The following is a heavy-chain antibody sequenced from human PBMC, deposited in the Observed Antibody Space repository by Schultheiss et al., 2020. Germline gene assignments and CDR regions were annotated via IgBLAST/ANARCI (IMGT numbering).Heavy chain of an antibody. CDR2: IYYSGST. Sequence: SETLSLTCAVSGGSINSSNWWSWVRQPPGKGLEWIGYIYYSGSTNYNPSLKSRVTISVDTSKNQFSLKLSSVTAADTAVYYCARELSYDSSGYSFDYWGQGTLVNVSS. CDR1: GGSINSSNW. J-gene: IGHJ4*02. CDR3: ARELSYDSSGYSFDY. V-gene: IGHV4-4*02. D-gene: IGHD3-22*01.